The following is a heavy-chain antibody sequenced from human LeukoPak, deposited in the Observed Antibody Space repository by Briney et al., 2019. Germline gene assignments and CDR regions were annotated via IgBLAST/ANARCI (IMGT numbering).Heavy chain of an antibody. Sequence: SETLSLTCTVSGGSISSSGYYWGWTRQPPGKGLEWIGSIYSSGNPYYNPSLKSRLTISVDTSNNQFSLRLTSVTAADTAVYYCASSAVAGLLFDYWGQGTLVTVSS. J-gene: IGHJ4*02. CDR1: GGSISSSGYY. V-gene: IGHV4-39*01. CDR2: IYSSGNP. D-gene: IGHD6-19*01. CDR3: ASSAVAGLLFDY.